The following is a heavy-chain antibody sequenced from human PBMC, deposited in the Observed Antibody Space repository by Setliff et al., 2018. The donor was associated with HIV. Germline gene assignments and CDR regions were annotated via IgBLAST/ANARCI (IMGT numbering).Heavy chain of an antibody. CDR3: ARSKVVAAPGNYYYYYGMDV. J-gene: IGHJ6*02. V-gene: IGHV3-48*03. D-gene: IGHD2-15*01. CDR1: GFTFSSYE. Sequence: GGSLRLSCAASGFTFSSYEMNWVRQAPGKGLEWVSYISSSGSTIYYADSVKGRITISRDNAKNSLYLQMNSLRAEDTAVYYCARSKVVAAPGNYYYYYGMDVWGQGTTVTVSS. CDR2: ISSSGSTI.